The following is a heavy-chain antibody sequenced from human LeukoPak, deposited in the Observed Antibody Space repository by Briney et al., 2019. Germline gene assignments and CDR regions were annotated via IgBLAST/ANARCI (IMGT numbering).Heavy chain of an antibody. CDR1: GGSISSYY. CDR2: IYYSGST. V-gene: IGHV4-59*01. CDR3: ARAPRVIGYFDY. Sequence: PSETLSLTCTVSGGSISSYYWSWIRQPPGKGLEWIGYIYYSGSTNYNPSLKSRVTISVDTSKNQFSLKLSSVTAADTAVYYCARAPRVIGYFDYWGQGTLVTVSS. D-gene: IGHD2-21*01. J-gene: IGHJ4*02.